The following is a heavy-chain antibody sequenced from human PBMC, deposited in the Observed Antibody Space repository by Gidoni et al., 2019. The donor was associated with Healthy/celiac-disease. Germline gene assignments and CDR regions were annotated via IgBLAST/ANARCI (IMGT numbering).Heavy chain of an antibody. D-gene: IGHD3-10*01. CDR1: GFPFSSYA. Sequence: EVQLLESGGGLVQPGGSLRLSCAASGFPFSSYAMSWVRQAPGKGLGWVSAISGSGGSTYYADSVKGRFTISRDNSKNTLYLQMNSLRAEDTAVYYCARGTELWLSYFDYWGQGTLVTVSS. CDR2: ISGSGGST. V-gene: IGHV3-23*01. CDR3: ARGTELWLSYFDY. J-gene: IGHJ4*02.